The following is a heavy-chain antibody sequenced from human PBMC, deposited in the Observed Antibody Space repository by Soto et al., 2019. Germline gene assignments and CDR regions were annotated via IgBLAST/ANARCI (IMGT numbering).Heavy chain of an antibody. J-gene: IGHJ6*02. D-gene: IGHD5-18*01. CDR3: AKGYDLSGYSRMDV. V-gene: IGHV3-23*01. Sequence: EAQLLESGGGLEQPGGSLRLSCAASGFTFSSYAMSWVRQAPGKGLEWVSGTSGSGGSTYYADSVKGRFTISRDNSKNTLYLQMNSLRAEDTAVYYCAKGYDLSGYSRMDVWGQGTTVTVSS. CDR2: TSGSGGST. CDR1: GFTFSSYA.